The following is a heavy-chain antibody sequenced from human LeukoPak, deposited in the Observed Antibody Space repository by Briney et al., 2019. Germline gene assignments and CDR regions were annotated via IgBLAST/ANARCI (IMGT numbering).Heavy chain of an antibody. CDR3: ARDPLDISRWTNAFDI. CDR2: ISYNGNNK. V-gene: IGHV3-30*03. D-gene: IGHD5-12*01. CDR1: GYTFTHYG. Sequence: GGSLRLSCAISGYTFTHYGFHWVRQAPGKALEWVAYISYNGNNKYEDSVKGRFTISRDNSKSTLHLQMNGLRAEDTAVYYCARDPLDISRWTNAFDIWGQGTTVIVS. J-gene: IGHJ3*02.